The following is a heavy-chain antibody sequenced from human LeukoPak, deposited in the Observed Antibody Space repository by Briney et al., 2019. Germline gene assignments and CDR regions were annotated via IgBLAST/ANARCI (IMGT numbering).Heavy chain of an antibody. CDR1: GFTLSTYA. CDR2: ISGSGTRT. Sequence: PGGSLRLSCAASGFTLSTYAMTWVRQAPGKGLEWVSTISGSGTRTFYGGSVKGRFTISRDESKNTPYLQMNSLRAEDTAVYYCAKEGSNWNVDYWGQGTLVTVSS. J-gene: IGHJ4*02. D-gene: IGHD1-1*01. CDR3: AKEGSNWNVDY. V-gene: IGHV3-23*01.